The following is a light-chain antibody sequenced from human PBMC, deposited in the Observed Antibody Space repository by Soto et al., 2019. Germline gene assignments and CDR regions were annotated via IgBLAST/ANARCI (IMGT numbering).Light chain of an antibody. J-gene: IGLJ2*01. Sequence: QSVLTQPPSVSGAPGQRVTISCTGSSSNIGAGYDVHWYQQLPGTAPKLLIYGNSNRPSGVPDRCSGSKSGTSASLAITGLLAEDEDDYYCQSSDSSLSGSVFGGGTKLTVL. CDR1: SSNIGAGYD. CDR3: QSSDSSLSGSV. V-gene: IGLV1-40*01. CDR2: GNS.